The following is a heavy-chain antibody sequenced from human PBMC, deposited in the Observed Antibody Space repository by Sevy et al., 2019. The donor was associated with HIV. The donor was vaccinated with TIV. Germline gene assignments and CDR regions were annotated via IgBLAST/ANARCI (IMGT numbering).Heavy chain of an antibody. CDR1: GFTFNIFS. D-gene: IGHD5-12*01. CDR3: AREGGYTDQGMDV. CDR2: ISSSTI. J-gene: IGHJ6*02. Sequence: GESLKISCAASGFTFNIFSINWVRQAPGKGLDWVSYISSSTIYYADSVKGRFTISRDNAKNSLSLQMNSLRAEDTAVYYCAREGGYTDQGMDVWGQGTTVTVSS. V-gene: IGHV3-48*01.